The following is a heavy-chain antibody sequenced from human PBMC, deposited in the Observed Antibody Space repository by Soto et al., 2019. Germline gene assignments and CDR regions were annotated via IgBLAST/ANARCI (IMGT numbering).Heavy chain of an antibody. J-gene: IGHJ6*02. CDR1: GYAFSSHG. CDR2: ISTYNGNT. CDR3: ASGLGLPAAINFLPYHYTMDV. V-gene: IGHV1-18*01. Sequence: QVQLVQSGAEVKKPVASVKVSCKASGYAFSSHGITWVRQAPGQGLERMGWISTYNGNTNYAQKFQGRVTMTADTSTTTAYMDLRSLTSDDTAVYYCASGLGLPAAINFLPYHYTMDVWCQGTTVTVSS. D-gene: IGHD2-2*01.